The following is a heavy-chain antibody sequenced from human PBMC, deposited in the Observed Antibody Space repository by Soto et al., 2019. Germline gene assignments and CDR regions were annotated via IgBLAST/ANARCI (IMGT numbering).Heavy chain of an antibody. CDR1: GFTFSTYS. CDR2: ISSSSHII. CDR3: AGGFYDGGGNYGSYLTF. D-gene: IGHD3-22*01. Sequence: EVQLVESGGGLLQPGGSLRLSCTASGFTFSTYSMNWVRQAPGKGLQWVSYISSSSHIIYYADPVKGRFTSSRDNAKNSLCLQMNSLRDEDTAVYYCAGGFYDGGGNYGSYLTFWGQGNLVTVSS. J-gene: IGHJ4*02. V-gene: IGHV3-48*02.